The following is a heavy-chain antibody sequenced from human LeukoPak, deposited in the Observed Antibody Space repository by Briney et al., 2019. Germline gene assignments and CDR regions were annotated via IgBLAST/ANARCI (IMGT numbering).Heavy chain of an antibody. D-gene: IGHD6-13*01. J-gene: IGHJ6*02. CDR1: GVTFSNYA. CDR2: ISYDGSNK. Sequence: GGSLRLSCAASGVTFSNYAMHWVRQAPGKGLEWVAVISYDGSNKHYADSVKGRFTISRDNSKNTLYLQMTSLRAEDTALYYCARDNMAAAGNSYYYGLDVWGQGTTVTVSS. CDR3: ARDNMAAAGNSYYYGLDV. V-gene: IGHV3-30-3*01.